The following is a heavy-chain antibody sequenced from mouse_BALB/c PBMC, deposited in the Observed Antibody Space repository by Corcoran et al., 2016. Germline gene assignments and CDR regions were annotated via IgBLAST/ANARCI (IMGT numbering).Heavy chain of an antibody. Sequence: QIQLVQSGPELKKPGETVRISCKASGYTFTTAGMQWVQKMPGKGLKWIGWINTHSGVPQYAEDFKGRFAFSLETSDSTAYLQISNLKNEDTATYFCAREPVAMDYGGQGTSVTVSS. CDR3: AREPVAMDY. CDR2: INTHSGVP. V-gene: IGHV9-4*02. CDR1: GYTFTTAG. J-gene: IGHJ4*01.